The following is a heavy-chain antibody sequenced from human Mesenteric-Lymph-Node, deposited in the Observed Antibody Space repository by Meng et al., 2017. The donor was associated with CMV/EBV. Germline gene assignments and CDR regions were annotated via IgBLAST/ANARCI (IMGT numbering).Heavy chain of an antibody. Sequence: SVKVSCKAFGYTFTSIGISWVRQAPGQGLEWMGWISTNNDNTKYAQKLQGRVSMTTDTSTNTAYMELRSLRSDDTAVYYCARGLFGANWGQGTLVTVSS. D-gene: IGHD3-10*01. CDR2: ISTNNDNT. V-gene: IGHV1-18*01. J-gene: IGHJ4*02. CDR3: ARGLFGAN. CDR1: GYTFTSIG.